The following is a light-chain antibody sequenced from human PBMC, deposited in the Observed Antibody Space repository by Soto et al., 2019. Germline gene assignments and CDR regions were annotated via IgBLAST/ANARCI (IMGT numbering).Light chain of an antibody. CDR1: LSGGSS. Sequence: QLTHAPSTLAASVGDRVSITXRVSLSGGSSLAWYQQGPGXAPKXXXFDXSTLESGVPSKLSGSGSGTEFTFTISSLQPDDSATYYCQQYNTDGLTFGGGTKVDIK. CDR2: DXS. J-gene: IGKJ4*02. CDR3: QQYNTDGLT. V-gene: IGKV1-5*01.